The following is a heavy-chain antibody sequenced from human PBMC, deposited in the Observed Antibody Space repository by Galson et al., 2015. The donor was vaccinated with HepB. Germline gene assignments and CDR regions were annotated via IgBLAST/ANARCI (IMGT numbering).Heavy chain of an antibody. CDR1: GDSISRYY. CDR2: ISYSGGS. Sequence: ETLSLTCLASGDSISRYYWSWIRQPPGRGLEWIGYISYSGGSKYNPSLKSRVTTSLDTSKNQLSLKLSSVTAADTAVYYCAEIRLRGASCHFDFWGQGTLVTVSS. D-gene: IGHD2-15*01. J-gene: IGHJ4*02. V-gene: IGHV4-59*01. CDR3: AEIRLRGASCHFDF.